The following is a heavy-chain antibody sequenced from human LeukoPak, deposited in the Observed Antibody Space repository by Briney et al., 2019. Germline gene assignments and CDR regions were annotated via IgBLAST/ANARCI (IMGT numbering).Heavy chain of an antibody. CDR2: INPNSGGT. J-gene: IGHJ4*02. D-gene: IGHD6-19*01. CDR1: GYTFTGYY. V-gene: IGHV1-2*02. Sequence: ASVKVSFKASGYTFTGYYMHWVRQAPGQGLEWMGWINPNSGGTNYAQKFQGRVTMTRDTSISTAYMELSRLRSDDTAVYYCARGGAWSSGWYEDYWGQGTLVTVSS. CDR3: ARGGAWSSGWYEDY.